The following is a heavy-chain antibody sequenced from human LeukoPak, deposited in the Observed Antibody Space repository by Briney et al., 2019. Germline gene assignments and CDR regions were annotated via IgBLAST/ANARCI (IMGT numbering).Heavy chain of an antibody. Sequence: GGSLSLSCAASGFTFSSYAMHWVRQAPGKGLEWVAVISYDGSNKYYADSVKGRFTISRDNSKNTLYLQMNSLRAEDTAVYYCARNPFNRFDAFDIWGQGTMVTVSS. V-gene: IGHV3-30*04. D-gene: IGHD3-16*02. CDR3: ARNPFNRFDAFDI. J-gene: IGHJ3*02. CDR2: ISYDGSNK. CDR1: GFTFSSYA.